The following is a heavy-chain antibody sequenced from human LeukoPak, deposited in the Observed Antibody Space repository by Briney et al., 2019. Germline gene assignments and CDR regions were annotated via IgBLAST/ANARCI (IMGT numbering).Heavy chain of an antibody. Sequence: SETLSLTCAVYGGSFSGYYWSWIRQPPGKGLEWIGEINHSGSTNYNPSLKSRVTISVDTSKNQFSLKLTSVTAADTAIYYCARHVPDNWFDPWGQGTLVTVSS. CDR1: GGSFSGYY. D-gene: IGHD3-10*02. J-gene: IGHJ5*02. CDR2: INHSGST. V-gene: IGHV4-34*01. CDR3: ARHVPDNWFDP.